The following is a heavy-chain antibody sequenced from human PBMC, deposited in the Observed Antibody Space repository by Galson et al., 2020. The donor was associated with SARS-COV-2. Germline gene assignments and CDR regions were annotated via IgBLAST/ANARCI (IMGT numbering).Heavy chain of an antibody. CDR1: GGSVSSSSYY. J-gene: IGHJ4*02. CDR2: IYYDGSA. V-gene: IGHV4-39*01. D-gene: IGHD3-22*01. Sequence: SETLSLTCTVSGGSVSSSSYYWGWIRQPPGKGLEWIGTIYYDGSAYDNSSLKGRVTISVDTSKNQFSLRLGSVTASDTAIYYCARHASDTSGYFDYWGQGALVTVSS. CDR3: ARHASDTSGYFDY.